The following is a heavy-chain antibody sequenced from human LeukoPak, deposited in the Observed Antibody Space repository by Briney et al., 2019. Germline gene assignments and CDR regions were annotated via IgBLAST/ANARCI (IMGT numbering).Heavy chain of an antibody. CDR1: GFTFSSYG. V-gene: IGHV3-23*01. CDR2: ISGRGGST. CDR3: AKDSYYHYVWGSYRYTNQFDY. D-gene: IGHD3-16*02. Sequence: GGTLRLSCAASGFTFSSYGMSWVRQAPGKGLEWVSAISGRGGSTYYADSVKGRFTISRDNSKNTLYLQMNSLRADDTAVYYCAKDSYYHYVWGSYRYTNQFDYWGQGTLVTVSS. J-gene: IGHJ4*02.